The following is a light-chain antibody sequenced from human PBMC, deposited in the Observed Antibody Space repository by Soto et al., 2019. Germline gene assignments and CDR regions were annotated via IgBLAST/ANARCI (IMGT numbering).Light chain of an antibody. Sequence: EIVLTQSPGTLSLSPGETAALSCRASRSLSDNHLAWYQQRPGQAPRLLIYGSSSRAAGIPDRFRGSGTGTEFTLTISSLQSEDFAVYYCQQYNKWPPITFGQGTRLEIK. CDR3: QQYNKWPPIT. CDR1: RSLSDNH. V-gene: IGKV3D-15*01. CDR2: GSS. J-gene: IGKJ5*01.